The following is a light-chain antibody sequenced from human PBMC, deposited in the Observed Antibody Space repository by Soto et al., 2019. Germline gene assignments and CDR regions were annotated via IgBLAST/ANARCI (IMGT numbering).Light chain of an antibody. CDR2: GAS. CDR1: QSVSSSD. Sequence: EIVFTQSPYTLSLSPGERATLSCRASQSVSSSDLAWYQQKPGQAPRLLIYGASSRATGIPDRFSGSGSGTDFTLTISRVEPEDFAVYYCQQYGSSPSWTFGQGTKVDIK. CDR3: QQYGSSPSWT. J-gene: IGKJ1*01. V-gene: IGKV3-20*01.